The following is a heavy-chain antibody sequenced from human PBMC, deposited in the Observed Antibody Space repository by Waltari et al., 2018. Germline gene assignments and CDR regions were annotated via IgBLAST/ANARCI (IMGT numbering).Heavy chain of an antibody. J-gene: IGHJ5*02. CDR2: IYHSGST. D-gene: IGHD1-26*01. Sequence: QVQLQESGPGLVKPSETLSLTCAVSGYSISSGYYWGWIRQPPGKGLEWIGSIYHSGSTYYNPSLKSRVTISVDTSKNQFSLKLSSVTAADTAVYYCARHSDDGSWSFGEYWFDPWGQGTLVTVSS. CDR1: GYSISSGYY. V-gene: IGHV4-38-2*01. CDR3: ARHSDDGSWSFGEYWFDP.